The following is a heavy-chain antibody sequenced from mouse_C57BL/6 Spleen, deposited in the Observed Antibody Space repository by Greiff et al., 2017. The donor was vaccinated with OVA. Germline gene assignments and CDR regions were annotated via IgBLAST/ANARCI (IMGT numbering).Heavy chain of an antibody. J-gene: IGHJ4*01. V-gene: IGHV5-17*01. CDR1: GFTFSDYG. Sequence: EVKLVESGGGLVKPGGSLKLSCAASGFTFSDYGMHWVRQAPEKGLEWVAYISSGSSTIYYADTVKGRFTISRDNAKNTLFLQMTSLRSEDTAMYYCARRYDGYYVAMDYWGQGTSVTVSS. CDR2: ISSGSSTI. D-gene: IGHD2-3*01. CDR3: ARRYDGYYVAMDY.